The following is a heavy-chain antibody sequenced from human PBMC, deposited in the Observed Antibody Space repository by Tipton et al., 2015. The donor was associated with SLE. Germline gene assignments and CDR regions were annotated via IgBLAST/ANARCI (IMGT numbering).Heavy chain of an antibody. D-gene: IGHD3-10*01. Sequence: SLRLSCAASGFTFSSYGMQWVRQAPGKGLEWVAVISYDGRNKNYADSVKGRFTISRDNSKNTLYLQMNGLRPEDTAVYYCARDGEYYGSGSYYTYWGQGTLVTVSS. CDR2: ISYDGRNK. CDR1: GFTFSSYG. V-gene: IGHV3-30*03. CDR3: ARDGEYYGSGSYYTY. J-gene: IGHJ4*02.